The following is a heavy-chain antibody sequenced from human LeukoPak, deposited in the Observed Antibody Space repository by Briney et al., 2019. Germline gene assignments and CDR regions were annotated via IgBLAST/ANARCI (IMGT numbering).Heavy chain of an antibody. CDR1: GGSISSGSYY. Sequence: SETLSLTCTVSGGSISSGSYYWSWIRQPAGKGLEWIGRIYTSGSTNYNPSLKSRVTMSVDTSKNQFSLKLSSVTAADTAVYYCARDTYDSSGYNWDYWGQGTLVTVSS. CDR2: IYTSGST. J-gene: IGHJ4*02. CDR3: ARDTYDSSGYNWDY. D-gene: IGHD3-22*01. V-gene: IGHV4-61*02.